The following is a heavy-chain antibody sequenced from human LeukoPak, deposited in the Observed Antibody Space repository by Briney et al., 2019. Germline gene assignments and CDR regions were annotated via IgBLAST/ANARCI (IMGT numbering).Heavy chain of an antibody. Sequence: ASVKVSCKASGYTFTSYGISWVRQAPGQGLEGMGWISAYNGNTNYAQKLQGRVTMTTDTSTSTDYMELRSLRADDTAVYYCARVNYDFWRGYSNNCFDPWGQGTLVTVSS. V-gene: IGHV1-18*01. CDR3: ARVNYDFWRGYSNNCFDP. D-gene: IGHD3-3*01. CDR1: GYTFTSYG. CDR2: ISAYNGNT. J-gene: IGHJ5*02.